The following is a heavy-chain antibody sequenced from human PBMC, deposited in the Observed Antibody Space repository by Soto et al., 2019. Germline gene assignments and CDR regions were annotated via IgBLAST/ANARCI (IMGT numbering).Heavy chain of an antibody. D-gene: IGHD3-22*01. J-gene: IGHJ4*02. CDR3: AGLFPYVSSGYHLNY. CDR1: GESFSGYY. CDR2: INHSGNT. V-gene: IGHV4-34*01. Sequence: SETLSLTCAVDGESFSGYYWSWIRQPPGKGLEWIGEINHSGNTNYNPSLESRVTISVDTSKNQFSLKLKSVTAADTAVFYCAGLFPYVSSGYHLNYLGQGTLVTVSS.